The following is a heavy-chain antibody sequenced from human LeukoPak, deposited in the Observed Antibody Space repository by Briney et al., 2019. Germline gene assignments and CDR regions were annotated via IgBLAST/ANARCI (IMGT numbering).Heavy chain of an antibody. CDR1: GGSISSGSYY. J-gene: IGHJ4*02. CDR2: IYTNGST. Sequence: SETLSLTCTVSGGSISSGSYYWSWIRQPAGKGLEWIGRIYTNGSTNYNPSLKSRVTISVDTSKNQFSLKLSSVTAADTAVYYCAREIASRNYYDSSGWIDYWGQGTLVTVSS. CDR3: AREIASRNYYDSSGWIDY. D-gene: IGHD3-22*01. V-gene: IGHV4-61*02.